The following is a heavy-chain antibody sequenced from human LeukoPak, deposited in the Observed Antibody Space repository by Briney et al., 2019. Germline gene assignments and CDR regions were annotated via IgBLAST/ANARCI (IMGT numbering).Heavy chain of an antibody. CDR1: GYTFTSYY. Sequence: ASVKVSCKASGYTFTSYYMHWVRQAPGQGLEWMVIINPSGGSTSYAQKFQGRVTMTRDTSTSTVYMELSSLRSEDTAVYYCARDLQMNYYDSSGYYYHDAFDIWGQGTMVTVSS. CDR2: INPSGGST. D-gene: IGHD3-22*01. V-gene: IGHV1-46*01. CDR3: ARDLQMNYYDSSGYYYHDAFDI. J-gene: IGHJ3*02.